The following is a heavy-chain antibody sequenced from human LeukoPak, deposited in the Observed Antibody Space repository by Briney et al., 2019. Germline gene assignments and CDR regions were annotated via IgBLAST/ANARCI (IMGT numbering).Heavy chain of an antibody. D-gene: IGHD3-22*01. CDR3: ARGPYSYDSSGAFDI. CDR1: GDSISSGDYY. CDR2: ISSSGSA. V-gene: IGHV4-61*02. Sequence: PSQTLSLTCTVSGDSISSGDYYWSWIRQPAGKGLEWIGRISSSGSAYYNPSLKSRVTISVDTSKNQFSLKLSSVTAADTAVYFCARGPYSYDSSGAFDIWGQGTMVTVSS. J-gene: IGHJ3*02.